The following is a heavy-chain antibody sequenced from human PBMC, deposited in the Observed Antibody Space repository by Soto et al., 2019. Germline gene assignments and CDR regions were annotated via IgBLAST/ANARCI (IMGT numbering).Heavy chain of an antibody. J-gene: IGHJ4*02. CDR2: ISAYNGNT. Sequence: QVKLVQSGAEVKKPGASVKVSCKASGYTFTSYGISWVRQAPGQGLEWMGWISAYNGNTNYAQKLQGRVTMTTDTSTSRAYMELRSQRSNDTAVYYCVVAAQPYYFDYWGQGTLVTVSS. D-gene: IGHD2-15*01. CDR1: GYTFTSYG. V-gene: IGHV1-18*01. CDR3: VVAAQPYYFDY.